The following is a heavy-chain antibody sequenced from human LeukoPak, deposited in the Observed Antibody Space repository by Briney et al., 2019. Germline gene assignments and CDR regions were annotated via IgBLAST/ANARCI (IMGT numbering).Heavy chain of an antibody. D-gene: IGHD6-13*01. V-gene: IGHV1-69*04. J-gene: IGHJ5*02. Sequence: ASVKVSCKASGGTFSSYAISWVRQAPGQGLEWMGRIIPILGIANYAQKFQGRVTITTDESTSTAYMELSSLRSEDTAVYYCARKKHSSSWYMNWFDPWGQGTLVTVSS. CDR1: GGTFSSYA. CDR2: IIPILGIA. CDR3: ARKKHSSSWYMNWFDP.